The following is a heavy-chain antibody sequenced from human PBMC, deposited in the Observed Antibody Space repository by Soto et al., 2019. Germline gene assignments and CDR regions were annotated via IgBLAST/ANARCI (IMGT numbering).Heavy chain of an antibody. J-gene: IGHJ6*02. CDR1: GFTFGSYG. CDR2: ISYDGSNK. CDR3: AKDLSRLWPIGRSYYYYGMDV. Sequence: GGSLRLSCAASGFTFGSYGMHWVRQAPGKGLEWVAVISYDGSNKYYADTVKGRFTISRDNSKNTLYLQMNSLRAEDTAVYYCAKDLSRLWPIGRSYYYYGMDVWGQGT. D-gene: IGHD3-16*01. V-gene: IGHV3-30*18.